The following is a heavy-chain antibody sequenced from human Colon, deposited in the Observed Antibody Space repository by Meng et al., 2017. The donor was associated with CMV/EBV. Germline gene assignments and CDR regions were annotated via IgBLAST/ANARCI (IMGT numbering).Heavy chain of an antibody. J-gene: IGHJ6*02. V-gene: IGHV3-21*06. Sequence: GESLKISCLASGYIFTTYSIHWVRQAPGKGLEWISCVSGSSRDIYYADSVKGRFSISRDNAKNSVYLQINNLRVEDTAVYYCTRDRFGMDVWGQGTTVTVSS. CDR1: GYIFTTYS. CDR3: TRDRFGMDV. CDR2: VSGSSRDI.